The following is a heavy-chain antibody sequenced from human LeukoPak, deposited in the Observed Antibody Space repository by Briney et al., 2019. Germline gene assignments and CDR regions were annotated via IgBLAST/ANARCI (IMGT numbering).Heavy chain of an antibody. CDR1: GYTFTGYY. V-gene: IGHV1-2*02. CDR3: ARDRYDFWSGYYSYFDY. CDR2: INPNSGGT. Sequence: ASVKVSCKASGYTFTGYYMHWVRQAPGQGLEWMGWINPNSGGTNYAQKFQGRVTMTRDTSISTAYMELSRLRSDDTVVYYCARDRYDFWSGYYSYFDYWGQGTLVTVSS. D-gene: IGHD3-3*01. J-gene: IGHJ4*02.